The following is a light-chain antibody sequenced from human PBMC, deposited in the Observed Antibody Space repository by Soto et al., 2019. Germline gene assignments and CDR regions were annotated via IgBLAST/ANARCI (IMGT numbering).Light chain of an antibody. Sequence: QSGLTQPASVSGSPGQSITISWTGTSSDVGGYNYVSWYQQHPGKAPKLMIYEVSNRPSGVSNRFSGSKSGNTASLTISGLQAEDEADYYCSSYAGSYPYVFATGTKVTVL. V-gene: IGLV2-14*01. CDR1: SSDVGGYNY. CDR2: EVS. CDR3: SSYAGSYPYV. J-gene: IGLJ1*01.